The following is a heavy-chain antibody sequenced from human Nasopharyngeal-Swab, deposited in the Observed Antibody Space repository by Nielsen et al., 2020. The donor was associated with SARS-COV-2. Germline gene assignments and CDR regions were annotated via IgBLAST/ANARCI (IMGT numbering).Heavy chain of an antibody. D-gene: IGHD2-15*01. J-gene: IGHJ6*02. CDR1: GFTFSSYS. V-gene: IGHV3-21*01. CDR2: ISSSSSYI. Sequence: GGSLSLSCAASGFTFSSYSMNWVRQAPGKGLEWVSSISSSSSYIYYADSVKGRFTISRDNAKNSLYLQMNSLRAEDTAVYYCARARNYVVVVAASQDNYYYYGMDVWGQGTTVTVSS. CDR3: ARARNYVVVVAASQDNYYYYGMDV.